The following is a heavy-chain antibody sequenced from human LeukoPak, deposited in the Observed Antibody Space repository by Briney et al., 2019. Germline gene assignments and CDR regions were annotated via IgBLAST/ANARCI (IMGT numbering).Heavy chain of an antibody. J-gene: IGHJ6*03. CDR1: GVSFSGYY. D-gene: IGHD3-10*01. CDR3: ARHGRAMVRGVIGPYYYYMDV. CDR2: INHSGST. Sequence: NTSETLSFTCAVYGVSFSGYYWSWIRQPPGKGLEWIGEINHSGSTNYNPSLKSRVTISVDTSKNQFSLKLSSVTAADTAVYYCARHGRAMVRGVIGPYYYYMDVWGKGTTVTISS. V-gene: IGHV4-34*01.